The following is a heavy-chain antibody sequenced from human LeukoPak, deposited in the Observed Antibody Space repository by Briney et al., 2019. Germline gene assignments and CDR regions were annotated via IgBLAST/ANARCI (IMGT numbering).Heavy chain of an antibody. J-gene: IGHJ4*02. Sequence: SETLSLTCAVYGGSFSGYYWSWIRQPPGKGLEWIGEINHSGSTNYNPSLKSQVTISVDTSKNQFSLKLSSVTAADTAVYYCARGRHSSSWYYFDYWAREPWSPSPQ. CDR3: ARGRHSSSWYYFDY. CDR2: INHSGST. D-gene: IGHD6-13*01. V-gene: IGHV4-34*01. CDR1: GGSFSGYY.